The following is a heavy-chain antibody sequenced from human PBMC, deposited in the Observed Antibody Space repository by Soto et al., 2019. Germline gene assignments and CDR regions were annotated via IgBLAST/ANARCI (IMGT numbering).Heavy chain of an antibody. D-gene: IGHD3-10*01. CDR2: INSDGSIT. V-gene: IGHV3-74*01. Sequence: GGSLRLSCAASEFTFSTSWMHWVRQTPGKGLVWVAGINSDGSITRNADSVKGRFTISRDNAKNTLYLQMNSLRVEDTAVYYCVRNELLYAFDMWGQGTMVTVSS. CDR1: EFTFSTSW. J-gene: IGHJ3*02. CDR3: VRNELLYAFDM.